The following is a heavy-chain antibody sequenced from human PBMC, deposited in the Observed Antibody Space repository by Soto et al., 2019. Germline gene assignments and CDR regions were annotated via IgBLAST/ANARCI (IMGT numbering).Heavy chain of an antibody. J-gene: IGHJ4*02. CDR2: IYYSGST. CDR3: ARELSGDYSNYGYFDY. CDR1: GGSISSGGYY. D-gene: IGHD4-4*01. Sequence: QVQLQESGPGLVKPSQTLSLTCTVSGGSISSGGYYWSWIRQHPGKGLEWIGYIYYSGSTYYNPSLKSRVTRSVDTSKNQFSLKLSSVTAADTAVYYCARELSGDYSNYGYFDYWGQGTLVTVSS. V-gene: IGHV4-31*03.